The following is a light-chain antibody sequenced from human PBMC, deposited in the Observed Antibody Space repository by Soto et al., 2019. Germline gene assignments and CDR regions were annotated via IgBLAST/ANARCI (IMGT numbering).Light chain of an antibody. Sequence: DIQLTQSPSFLSASAGDRVTITCRASQGISSYLNWYQQKPGKAPKLLIYAASSLQSGVPSRFSGSGSGTDFTLTISSLQPEDFATYYCQQSYSTPRTFGQGTKVDIK. V-gene: IGKV1-39*01. CDR3: QQSYSTPRT. CDR1: QGISSY. CDR2: AAS. J-gene: IGKJ1*01.